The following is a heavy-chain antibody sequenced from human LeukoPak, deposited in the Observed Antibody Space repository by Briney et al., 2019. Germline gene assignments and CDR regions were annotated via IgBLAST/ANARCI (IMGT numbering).Heavy chain of an antibody. Sequence: SETLSLTCTVSGGSISSSSYYWDWIRQPPGKGLEWIGSIYYSGSTYYNPSLKSRVTISVDTSKNQFSLKLSSVTAADTAVYYCARRYYYGSGSYTGWGQGTMVTVSS. CDR2: IYYSGST. CDR1: GGSISSSSYY. V-gene: IGHV4-39*01. J-gene: IGHJ3*01. CDR3: ARRYYYGSGSYTG. D-gene: IGHD3-10*01.